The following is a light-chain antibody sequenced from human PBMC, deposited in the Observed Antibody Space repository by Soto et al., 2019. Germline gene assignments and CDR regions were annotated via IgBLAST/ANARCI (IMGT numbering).Light chain of an antibody. CDR2: GAS. CDR3: QQFNSLPGT. Sequence: ISMTQSPATVSGSPGERVTLSCRARQSVSGNVAWYHQKPRQPPRLLVYGASTTATDIPAWFVGSGSETEYTLTIGMRQSEVSGIYYCQQFNSLPGTFGKGTKVEIK. J-gene: IGKJ1*01. V-gene: IGKV3-15*01. CDR1: QSVSGN.